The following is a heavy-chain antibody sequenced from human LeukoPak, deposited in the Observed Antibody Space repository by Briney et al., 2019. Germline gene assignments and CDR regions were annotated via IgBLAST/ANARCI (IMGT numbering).Heavy chain of an antibody. CDR1: GGSLSSTNYY. CDR3: ARIGNNVGYYYYYFMDV. D-gene: IGHD2-8*01. J-gene: IGHJ6*03. V-gene: IGHV4-39*07. Sequence: SETLSLTCTVSGGSLSSTNYYWAWLRQSPGTGLEWIATIYYAENTHYNPSLRSRVTISMDMSKNHFSLKLSSVTAADTAVYYCARIGNNVGYYYYYFMDVWGKGTTVTVSS. CDR2: IYYAENT.